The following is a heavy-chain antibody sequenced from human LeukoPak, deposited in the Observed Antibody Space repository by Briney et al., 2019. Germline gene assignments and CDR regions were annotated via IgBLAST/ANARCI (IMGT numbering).Heavy chain of an antibody. CDR3: ARRSSIAPRLFDY. V-gene: IGHV5-51*01. J-gene: IGHJ4*02. D-gene: IGHD6-6*01. CDR2: IYPGDSDT. CDR1: GYSFSSYW. Sequence: GESLKISCKGSGYSFSSYWIGWVRQMPGKGLEWLGIIYPGDSDTRYSPSFQGQVTISADKSISTAYLQWSSLKASDTAMYYCARRSSIAPRLFDYWGQGTLVTVSS.